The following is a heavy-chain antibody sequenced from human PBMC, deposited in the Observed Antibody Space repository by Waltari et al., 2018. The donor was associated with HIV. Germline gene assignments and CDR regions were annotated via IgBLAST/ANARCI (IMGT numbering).Heavy chain of an antibody. CDR1: GGSLRSHSYY. CDR2: IYYSGST. V-gene: IGHV4-39*01. CDR3: ARAVQGYCSGGSCENYFDY. D-gene: IGHD2-15*01. Sequence: QLQLQASGPGLVKHSETLSLTCTVSGGSLRSHSYYWGWISHPPGKGLEWSGSIYYSGSTYYNPSLKSRVTISVDTSKNQFSLKLSSVTAADTAVYYCARAVQGYCSGGSCENYFDYWGQGTLVTVSS. J-gene: IGHJ4*02.